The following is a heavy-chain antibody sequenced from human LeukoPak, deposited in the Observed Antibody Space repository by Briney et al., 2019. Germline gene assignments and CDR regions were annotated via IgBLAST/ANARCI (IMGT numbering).Heavy chain of an antibody. V-gene: IGHV3-30*02. Sequence: GGSLRLSCAASGFTFSSYAMHWVRQAPGKGLEWVTFIRYDGGNKYYADSVKGRFTISRDNSKNTLYLQMNSLRAEDTAVYYCAKAPSGIQLWSYFDYWGQGTLVTVSS. CDR2: IRYDGGNK. D-gene: IGHD5-18*01. J-gene: IGHJ4*02. CDR3: AKAPSGIQLWSYFDY. CDR1: GFTFSSYA.